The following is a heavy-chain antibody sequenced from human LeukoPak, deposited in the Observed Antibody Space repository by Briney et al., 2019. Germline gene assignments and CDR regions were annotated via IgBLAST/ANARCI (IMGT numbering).Heavy chain of an antibody. CDR3: ASRYYDSSGYYHNFDY. V-gene: IGHV4-34*01. CDR1: GGSFSGYY. Sequence: SETLSLTCAVYGGSFSGYYWSWIRQPPGKGLEWIGEINHSGSTSHNPSLKSRVTISVDTSKNQFSLKLSSLTAADTAMYYCASRYYDSSGYYHNFDYWGQGTLVTASS. CDR2: INHSGST. J-gene: IGHJ4*02. D-gene: IGHD3-22*01.